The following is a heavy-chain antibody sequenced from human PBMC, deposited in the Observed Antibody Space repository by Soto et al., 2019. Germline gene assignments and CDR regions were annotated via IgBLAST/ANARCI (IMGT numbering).Heavy chain of an antibody. V-gene: IGHV3-66*01. CDR2: IYNELT. J-gene: IGHJ3*02. CDR1: GFTVTDIY. Sequence: EVQLVASGGGLVQPGGSLRLSCVASGFTVTDIYMNWVRQAPGKGLECVSGIYNELTDYEDSVRGRFSITTDRSKNALYLPMNSLRAEDSAVYYCVIEPRYCSGGSCSIMGDAFDIWGQGTMVTVSS. D-gene: IGHD2-15*01. CDR3: VIEPRYCSGGSCSIMGDAFDI.